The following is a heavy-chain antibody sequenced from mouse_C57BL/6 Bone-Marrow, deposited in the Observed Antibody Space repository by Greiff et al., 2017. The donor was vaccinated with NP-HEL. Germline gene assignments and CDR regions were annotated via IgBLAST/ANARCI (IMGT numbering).Heavy chain of an antibody. J-gene: IGHJ1*03. CDR2: ISDGGSYT. CDR1: GFTFSSYA. Sequence: EVQRVESGGGLVKPGGSLKLSCAASGFTFSSYAMSWVRQTPEKRLAWVATISDGGSYTYYPDNVKGRFTISRDNAKNNLYLQMSHLKSEDTAMYYCARDGGLRWYFDVWGTGTTVTVSS. CDR3: ARDGGLRWYFDV. D-gene: IGHD2-4*01. V-gene: IGHV5-4*01.